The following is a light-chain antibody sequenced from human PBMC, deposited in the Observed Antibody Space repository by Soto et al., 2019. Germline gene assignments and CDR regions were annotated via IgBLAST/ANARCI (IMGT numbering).Light chain of an antibody. J-gene: IGKJ5*01. CDR2: SAF. V-gene: IGKV1-39*01. CDR1: ESIRIH. CDR3: QQGSTTPIT. Sequence: DIQMTQSPSSLSASIGDRVSIICRASESIRIHLNWYQQKPGKAPRLLIYSAFRIQSGVPSRFNASGSGTDFTLSISSLQPEDFSTYYCQQGSTTPITFGLGTRLEIK.